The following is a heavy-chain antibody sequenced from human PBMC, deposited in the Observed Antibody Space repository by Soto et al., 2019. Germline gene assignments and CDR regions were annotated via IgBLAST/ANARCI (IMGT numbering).Heavy chain of an antibody. CDR2: ISASNGNT. Sequence: ASVKVSCRASGYTFTSYGIRWVRQAPGQGLEWMGWISASNGNTNYAQKLQGRVTMTPDTSTSTAYLELRSLRSDATTVYYSESIGELRLAFAIWVQGTMVTVSS. CDR3: ESIGELRLAFAI. D-gene: IGHD1-26*01. J-gene: IGHJ3*02. CDR1: GYTFTSYG. V-gene: IGHV1-18*04.